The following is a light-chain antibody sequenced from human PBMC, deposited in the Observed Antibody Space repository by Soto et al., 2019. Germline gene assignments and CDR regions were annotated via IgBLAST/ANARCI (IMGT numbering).Light chain of an antibody. CDR1: QSVSSN. Sequence: EIVMTQSPATLSVSPGERATLSCRASQSVSSNLAWYQQKPGQAPRLLMYATSTRATGIPDRFSVSGSGTEFSLTISSLQSEDFAVYHCQQYDNKPPITFGQGTRLEIK. J-gene: IGKJ5*01. CDR3: QQYDNKPPIT. V-gene: IGKV3-15*01. CDR2: ATS.